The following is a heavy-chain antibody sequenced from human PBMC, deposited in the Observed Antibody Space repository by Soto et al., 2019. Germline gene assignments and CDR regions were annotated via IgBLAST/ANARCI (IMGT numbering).Heavy chain of an antibody. Sequence: ASVKVSCKASGYTFTSYYMHWVRQAPGQGLEWMGIIYPSGGSTSYAQKFQGRVTMTRDTSTSTVYMELSSLRSEDTSVYYCAREPFLEWFASTTYFDHWGQGTLVTVSS. CDR1: GYTFTSYY. D-gene: IGHD3-3*02. J-gene: IGHJ4*02. CDR3: AREPFLEWFASTTYFDH. V-gene: IGHV1-46*01. CDR2: IYPSGGST.